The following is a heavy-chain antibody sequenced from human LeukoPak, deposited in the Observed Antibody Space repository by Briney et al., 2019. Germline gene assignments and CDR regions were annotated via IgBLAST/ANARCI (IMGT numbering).Heavy chain of an antibody. CDR1: GLTFSSYE. Sequence: GGSLLLSFAASGLTFSSYEMNWVRQTPGKGQEWISYISLSGSTINYEDSVKGRFSISIDNAKNSLYLQMNYLRAEDTAVYYCARDFQFGPGPDYWGQGTLVTVSS. CDR2: ISLSGSTI. J-gene: IGHJ4*02. V-gene: IGHV3-48*03. D-gene: IGHD1-14*01. CDR3: ARDFQFGPGPDY.